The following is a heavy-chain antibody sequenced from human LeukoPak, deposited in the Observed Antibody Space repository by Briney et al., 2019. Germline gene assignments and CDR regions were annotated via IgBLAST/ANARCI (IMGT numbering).Heavy chain of an antibody. D-gene: IGHD6-6*01. Sequence: SSETLSLTCTVSGGSISSYYWSWIRQPPGKGLEWIGYIYYSGSTNYNPSLKSRVTISVDTSKNQFSLKLSSVTAADTAVYYCARGREQLASFFCWEQGTLVAVSS. V-gene: IGHV4-59*12. CDR2: IYYSGST. CDR3: ARGREQLASFFC. CDR1: GGSISSYY. J-gene: IGHJ4*02.